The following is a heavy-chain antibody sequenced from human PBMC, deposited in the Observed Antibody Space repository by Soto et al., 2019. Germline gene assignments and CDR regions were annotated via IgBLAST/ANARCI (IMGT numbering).Heavy chain of an antibody. Sequence: QVQLVQSGAELKNPGSSVNVSCKSSGGNFNNYAISWVRQAPGQGLEWVGRIIPTFGAAHFAPNLGGRVTITAEKTTSTVYMELSDLRSGDSAIYYCAREHQPTVRGGFDNWGQGTLVSVSS. CDR1: GGNFNNYA. CDR2: IIPTFGAA. V-gene: IGHV1-69*06. J-gene: IGHJ4*02. CDR3: AREHQPTVRGGFDN. D-gene: IGHD1-1*01.